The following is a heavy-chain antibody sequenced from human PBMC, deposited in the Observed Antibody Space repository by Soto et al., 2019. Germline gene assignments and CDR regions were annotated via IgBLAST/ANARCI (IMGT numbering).Heavy chain of an antibody. J-gene: IGHJ4*02. V-gene: IGHV3-53*01. CDR3: AKYQPMTQPRPYFDY. CDR2: IYTGGST. D-gene: IGHD3-22*01. CDR1: GFTVSRDY. Sequence: PGGSLRLSCAASGFTVSRDYMSWVRQAPGKGLEWVSVIYTGGSTYYADSVKGRFTISRDNSRNTLYLQMNSLRAEDTAIYYCAKYQPMTQPRPYFDYWGQGTLVTVSS.